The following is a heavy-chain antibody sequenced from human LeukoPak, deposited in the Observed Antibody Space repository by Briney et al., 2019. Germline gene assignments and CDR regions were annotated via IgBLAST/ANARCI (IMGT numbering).Heavy chain of an antibody. J-gene: IGHJ4*02. V-gene: IGHV3-74*01. CDR1: GFTFSSYW. CDR3: ARDEIYYDILTGSRHFDY. Sequence: GWALTLSCAASGFTFSSYWMHWVRQAPGKGLVWVSRINSDGSSTSYADSVKGRFTIARDNAKNTLYLQMNSLRAEDTAVYYCARDEIYYDILTGSRHFDYWGQGTLVTVFS. CDR2: INSDGSST. D-gene: IGHD3-9*01.